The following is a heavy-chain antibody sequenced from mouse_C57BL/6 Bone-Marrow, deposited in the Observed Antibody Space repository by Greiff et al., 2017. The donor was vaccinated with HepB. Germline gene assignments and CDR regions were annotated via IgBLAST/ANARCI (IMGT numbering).Heavy chain of an antibody. Sequence: DVHLVESGGDLVKPGGSLKLSCAASGFTFSSYGMSWVRQTPDKRLEWVATISSGGSYTYYPDSVKGRFTISRDNAKNTLYLQMSSLKSEDTAMYYCARHYGSSYGYFDYWGQGTTLTVSS. CDR3: ARHYGSSYGYFDY. J-gene: IGHJ2*01. CDR1: GFTFSSYG. V-gene: IGHV5-6*01. D-gene: IGHD1-1*01. CDR2: ISSGGSYT.